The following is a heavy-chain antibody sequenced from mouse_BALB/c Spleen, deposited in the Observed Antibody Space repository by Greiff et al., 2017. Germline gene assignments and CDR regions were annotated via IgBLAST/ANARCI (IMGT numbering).Heavy chain of an antibody. CDR3: VRGYGSSYWYFDV. CDR2: IRSKSNNYAT. CDR1: GFTFNTYA. D-gene: IGHD1-1*01. V-gene: IGHV10-1*02. Sequence: EVQGVESGGGLVQPKGSLKLSCAASGFTFNTYAMNWVRQAPGKGLEWVARIRSKSNNYATYYADSVKDRFTISRDDSQSMLYLQMNNLKTEDTAMYYCVRGYGSSYWYFDVWGAGTTVTVSS. J-gene: IGHJ1*01.